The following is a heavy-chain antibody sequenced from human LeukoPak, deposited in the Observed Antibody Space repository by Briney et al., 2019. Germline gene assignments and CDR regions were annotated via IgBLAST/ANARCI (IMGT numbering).Heavy chain of an antibody. D-gene: IGHD3-10*02. CDR2: INQDGTQK. V-gene: IGHV3-7*03. CDR1: GFSFSNSW. Sequence: GGSLRLSCEASGFSFSNSWMSWVRQAPGKGLEWVANINQDGTQKYFVDSVKGRITISRDNFKDTLYLQMNSLRAEDTAVYYCAKHVRLWSPLDYWGQGTLVTVSS. J-gene: IGHJ4*02. CDR3: AKHVRLWSPLDY.